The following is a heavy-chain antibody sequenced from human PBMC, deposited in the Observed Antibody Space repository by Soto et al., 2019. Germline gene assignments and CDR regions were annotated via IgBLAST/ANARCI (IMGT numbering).Heavy chain of an antibody. CDR1: GGTFSSYA. CDR3: ARDPRPYYDSSRPRENWFDP. Sequence: SVKVSCKASGGTFSSYAISWVRQAPGQGLEWLGGIIPIFGTANYAQKFQGRVTITADESTSTAYMKLSSLRSEDTAVYYCARDPRPYYDSSRPRENWFDPSGQATLVTVSS. D-gene: IGHD3-22*01. CDR2: IIPIFGTA. J-gene: IGHJ5*02. V-gene: IGHV1-69*13.